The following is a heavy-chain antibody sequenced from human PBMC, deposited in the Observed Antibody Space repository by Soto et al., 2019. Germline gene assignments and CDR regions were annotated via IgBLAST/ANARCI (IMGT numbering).Heavy chain of an antibody. CDR1: GHTSTNYG. D-gene: IGHD2-15*01. Sequence: QVQLVQSGAEVKKPGASVKVSCKASGHTSTNYGISWVRQAPGQGLEWMGWISAYNGDTKYAQKFQGRVTMTTDTSTRTAYMEVRSLRSDDTAVYYCARVEYCSGGTCYLNWFDPWGQGTLVTVSS. CDR3: ARVEYCSGGTCYLNWFDP. J-gene: IGHJ5*02. V-gene: IGHV1-18*01. CDR2: ISAYNGDT.